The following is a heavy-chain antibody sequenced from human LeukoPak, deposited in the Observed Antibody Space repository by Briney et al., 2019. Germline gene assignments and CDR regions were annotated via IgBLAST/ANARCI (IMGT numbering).Heavy chain of an antibody. CDR2: INPNSGGT. D-gene: IGHD6-19*01. J-gene: IGHJ4*02. V-gene: IGHV1-2*06. Sequence: ASVKVSCKASGYTFTGYYMHWVRQAPGQGLEWMGRINPNSGGTNYAQKFQGRVTMTRDTSISTAYMELSRLSSDDTAVYYCARLVLAVAGSFDYWGQGTLVTVSS. CDR3: ARLVLAVAGSFDY. CDR1: GYTFTGYY.